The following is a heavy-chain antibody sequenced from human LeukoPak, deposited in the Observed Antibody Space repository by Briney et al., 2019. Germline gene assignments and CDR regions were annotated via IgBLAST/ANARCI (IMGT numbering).Heavy chain of an antibody. V-gene: IGHV3-23*01. Sequence: GGSLRLSCAASGFTFSNYAMSWVRQAPGKGLEWVSGISGSGGTTYYADSVKGRFTISRDNSKNTLSLQMDSLRAEDTGVYYCANPFIGVDYWGQGTLVTVSS. CDR2: ISGSGGTT. D-gene: IGHD3-10*01. CDR3: ANPFIGVDY. CDR1: GFTFSNYA. J-gene: IGHJ4*02.